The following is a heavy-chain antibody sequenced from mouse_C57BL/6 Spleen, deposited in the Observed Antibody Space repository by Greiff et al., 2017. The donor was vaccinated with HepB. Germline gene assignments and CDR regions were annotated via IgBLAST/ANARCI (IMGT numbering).Heavy chain of an antibody. CDR2: IYPRSGNT. Sequence: VQLVESGAELARPGASVKLSCKASGYTFTSYGISWVKQRTGQGLEWIGEIYPRSGNTYYNEKFKGKATLTADKSSSTAYMELRSLTSEDSAVYFCARGRGSYFDYWGQGTTLTVSS. J-gene: IGHJ2*01. CDR3: ARGRGSYFDY. V-gene: IGHV1-81*01. CDR1: GYTFTSYG.